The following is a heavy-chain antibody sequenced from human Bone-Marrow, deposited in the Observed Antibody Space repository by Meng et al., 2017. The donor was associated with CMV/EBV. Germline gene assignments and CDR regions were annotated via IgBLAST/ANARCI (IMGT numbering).Heavy chain of an antibody. J-gene: IGHJ3*02. Sequence: SETLSLACTVSGGSISSSTYCWGWILQPPGKGLEWIGSIYYSGSTYYNPSLKSRVTISVDTSKNQFSLNRGSVTAADTAVYYCARVGQSHYDFWSGYYHDAFDSWSQGTMVNFSS. D-gene: IGHD3-3*01. CDR2: IYYSGST. V-gene: IGHV4-39*07. CDR3: ARVGQSHYDFWSGYYHDAFDS. CDR1: GGSISSSTYC.